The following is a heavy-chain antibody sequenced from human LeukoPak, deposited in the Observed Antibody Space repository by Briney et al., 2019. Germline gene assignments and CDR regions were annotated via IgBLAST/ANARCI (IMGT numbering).Heavy chain of an antibody. J-gene: IGHJ2*01. CDR3: AREETGDSPRYWYFDL. D-gene: IGHD7-27*01. CDR1: GGTFSSYA. CDR2: IIPILGIA. Sequence: GSSVKVSCKASGGTFSSYAISWVRQAPGQGLEWMGRIIPILGIANYAQKFQGRVTITADKSTSTAYMELSSLRSEDTAVYYCAREETGDSPRYWYFDLWGRGTLVTVSS. V-gene: IGHV1-69*04.